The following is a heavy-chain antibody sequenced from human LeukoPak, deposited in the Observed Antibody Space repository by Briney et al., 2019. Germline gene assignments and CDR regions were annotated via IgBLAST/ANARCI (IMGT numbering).Heavy chain of an antibody. D-gene: IGHD6-19*01. V-gene: IGHV1-18*01. CDR2: ISAYNGNT. CDR1: GYTFTSYG. J-gene: IGHJ5*02. Sequence: ASVKVSCKASGYTFTSYGIIWVRQAPGQGLEWMGWISAYNGNTNYAQKLQGRVTMTRNTSISTAYMELSSLRSEDTAVYYCARWVLIAVAGTSWFDPWGQGTLVTVSS. CDR3: ARWVLIAVAGTSWFDP.